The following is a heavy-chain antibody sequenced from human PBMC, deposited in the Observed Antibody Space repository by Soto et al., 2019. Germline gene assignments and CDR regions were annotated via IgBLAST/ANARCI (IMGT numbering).Heavy chain of an antibody. D-gene: IGHD6-13*01. V-gene: IGHV1-69*06. Sequence: QVQLVQSGAEVKKPGSSVKVSCKASGGTFSSYAISWVRQAPGQGLEWMGGTFPMFGKVNYAQKFQGRVTISADKSTSTAYMELSSLTSEDTAVYYCATVDISTWIDGMDVWGQGTTVTVSS. CDR1: GGTFSSYA. CDR3: ATVDISTWIDGMDV. J-gene: IGHJ6*02. CDR2: TFPMFGKV.